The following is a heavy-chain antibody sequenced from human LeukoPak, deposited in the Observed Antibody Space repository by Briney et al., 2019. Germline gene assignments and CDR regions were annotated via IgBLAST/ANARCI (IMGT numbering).Heavy chain of an antibody. Sequence: TGGSLRLSCATSGFTFSSYSMIWVRQAPGKGLEWVSYISSSSSTIYYADSVKGRFTISRDNSKNTLYLQMNSLRAEDTAVYYCASHSSSWYGFDYWGQGTLVTVSS. CDR2: ISSSSSTI. CDR1: GFTFSSYS. D-gene: IGHD6-13*01. CDR3: ASHSSSWYGFDY. J-gene: IGHJ4*02. V-gene: IGHV3-48*01.